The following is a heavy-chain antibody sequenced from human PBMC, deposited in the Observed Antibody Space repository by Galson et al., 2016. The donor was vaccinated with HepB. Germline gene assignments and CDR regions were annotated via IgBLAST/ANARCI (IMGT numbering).Heavy chain of an antibody. J-gene: IGHJ5*02. D-gene: IGHD2-15*01. Sequence: SLRLSCAGSGLMYTHYAMHWVRQAPGKGLEWISGINFNSVIIGYADSVKGRFTISRDNAKNSLYLQMNALRAEDTALYYCVKDTDGVVVAATGGLGPWGQGTLVTVSS. V-gene: IGHV3-9*01. CDR3: VKDTDGVVVAATGGLGP. CDR2: INFNSVII. CDR1: GLMYTHYA.